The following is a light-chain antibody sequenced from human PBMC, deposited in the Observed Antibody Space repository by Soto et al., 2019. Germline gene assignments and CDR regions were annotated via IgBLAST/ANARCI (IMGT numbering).Light chain of an antibody. CDR1: QSVDSY. CDR2: DAS. CDR3: QQYGTSLFT. J-gene: IGKJ4*01. Sequence: EIVLTQSPATLSLSPGERATLSCRASQSVDSYLAWYQQKPGQAPRLLIYDASNRATGIPDRFSGSGSGTDFTLTISGLEPEDFAVYYCQQYGTSLFTFGGGTKVDIK. V-gene: IGKV3-20*01.